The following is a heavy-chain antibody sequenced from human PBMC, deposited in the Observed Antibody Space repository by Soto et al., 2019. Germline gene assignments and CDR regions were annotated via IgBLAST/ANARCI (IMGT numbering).Heavy chain of an antibody. V-gene: IGHV3-74*01. D-gene: IGHD2-8*02. Sequence: EVQLVESGGGLVQAGGSLRLSCAASGFALSSYWMHWVRRVPGKGLVWVSRINPDGSRIDYADSVRGRFTISRDNAKNTLFLQMNNLRAEDTALYHCARVPVGAYGKFDPWGQGTLFTVSS. CDR2: INPDGSRI. CDR3: ARVPVGAYGKFDP. CDR1: GFALSSYW. J-gene: IGHJ5*02.